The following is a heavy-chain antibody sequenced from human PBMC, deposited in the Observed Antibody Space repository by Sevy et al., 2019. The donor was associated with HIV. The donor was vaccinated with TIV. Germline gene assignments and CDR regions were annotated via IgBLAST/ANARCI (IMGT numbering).Heavy chain of an antibody. V-gene: IGHV3-23*01. D-gene: IGHD6-19*01. Sequence: GGSLRLSCAASGFSFSSYGMSWVRQAPGKGLEWVSDISGSGGSTYYADSVKGRFTISRDNSKNTLYLQMNSLRAEDTALYYCAKDIDSSGYYYFDYWGQGTLVTVSS. CDR1: GFSFSSYG. CDR2: ISGSGGST. J-gene: IGHJ4*02. CDR3: AKDIDSSGYYYFDY.